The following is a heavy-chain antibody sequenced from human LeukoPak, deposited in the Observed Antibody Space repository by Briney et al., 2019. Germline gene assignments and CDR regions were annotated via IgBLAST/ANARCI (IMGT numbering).Heavy chain of an antibody. CDR1: GFTFNNYN. J-gene: IGHJ4*02. CDR2: ITSSGTYI. V-gene: IGHV3-21*04. CDR3: AKDAKRVTMIVVVARPRFFDY. Sequence: GGSLRLSCAASGFTFNNYNMNWVRQAPGKALEWVSSITSSGTYIFYADSVKGRFTISRDNAKNSLYLQMSSLRAEDTAIYYCAKDAKRVTMIVVVARPRFFDYWGQGTLVTVSS. D-gene: IGHD3-22*01.